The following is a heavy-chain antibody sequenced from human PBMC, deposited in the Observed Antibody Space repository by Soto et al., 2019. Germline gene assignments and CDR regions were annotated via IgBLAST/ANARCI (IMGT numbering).Heavy chain of an antibody. CDR1: GGSISSYY. J-gene: IGHJ6*02. CDR2: IYYSGIT. V-gene: IGHV4-59*01. D-gene: IGHD1-20*01. CDR3: ARYKSNYYYGMDV. Sequence: SETLSLTCTFSGGSISSYYWSWIRQPTGKGLEWIGYIYYSGITNYNPSLKSRVTISVDTSKNQFSLKLSSVTAADTAVYYCARYKSNYYYGMDVWGQGTTVT.